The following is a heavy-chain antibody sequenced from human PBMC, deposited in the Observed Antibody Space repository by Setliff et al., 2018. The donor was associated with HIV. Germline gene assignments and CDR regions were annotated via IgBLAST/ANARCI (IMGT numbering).Heavy chain of an antibody. J-gene: IGHJ3*02. V-gene: IGHV1-8*02. CDR3: ASGPLVYYDSPGAFDI. CDR1: GYTFTNYD. D-gene: IGHD3-22*01. CDR2: MNPNSGNT. Sequence: ASVKVSCKASGYTFTNYDINWVRQATGQGLEWMGWMNPNSGNTGYARKFQGRVTMTKNTSISTAYMELSSLRSGDTAVYYCASGPLVYYDSPGAFDIWGQGTMVTVSS.